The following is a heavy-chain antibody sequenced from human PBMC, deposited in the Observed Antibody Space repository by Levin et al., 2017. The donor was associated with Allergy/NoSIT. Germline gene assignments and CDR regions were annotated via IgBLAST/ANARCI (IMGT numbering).Heavy chain of an antibody. CDR2: IYRSGDT. Sequence: GSLRLSCAVSGGSISTDNWWSWIRQPPGKGLEWIGEIYRSGDTNHNPSLRSRVTMSVDKSKNHFSLMLSSVTAADTAVYYCATVEGLFCSGVSCSYSFHYWGQGALVTVSS. V-gene: IGHV4-4*02. CDR3: ATVEGLFCSGVSCSYSFHY. D-gene: IGHD3-9*01. J-gene: IGHJ4*02. CDR1: GGSISTDNW.